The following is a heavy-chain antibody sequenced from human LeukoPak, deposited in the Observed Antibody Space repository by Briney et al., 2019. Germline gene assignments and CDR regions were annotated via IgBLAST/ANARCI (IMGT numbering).Heavy chain of an antibody. CDR3: ARDLRGYCSSTSCLNWFDP. CDR1: GFSLSRNG. J-gene: IGHJ5*02. D-gene: IGHD2-2*03. V-gene: IGHV3-30*02. Sequence: GGSLRLSCATSGFSLSRNGMHWVRQAPGQGLEWVAFILSDGSYEYYADSVKGRFTISRDTSRNTLFLQMNSLRTEDTAVYYCARDLRGYCSSTSCLNWFDPWGQGTLVTVSS. CDR2: ILSDGSYE.